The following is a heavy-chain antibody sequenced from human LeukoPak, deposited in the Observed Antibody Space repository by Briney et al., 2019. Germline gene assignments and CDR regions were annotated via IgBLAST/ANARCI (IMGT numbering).Heavy chain of an antibody. Sequence: PGGSLRLSCAASGFTVSSNYMSWVRQAPGKGLEWVSVIYSGGSTYYADSVKGRFTISRDNSKNTLYLQMNSLRAEDTAVYYCALYYDFWSGYYTGYDYWGQGTLVTVSS. CDR2: IYSGGST. V-gene: IGHV3-53*01. CDR3: ALYYDFWSGYYTGYDY. CDR1: GFTVSSNY. J-gene: IGHJ4*02. D-gene: IGHD3-3*01.